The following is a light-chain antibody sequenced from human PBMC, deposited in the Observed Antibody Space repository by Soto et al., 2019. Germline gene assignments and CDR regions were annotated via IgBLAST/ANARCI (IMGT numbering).Light chain of an antibody. J-gene: IGKJ1*01. V-gene: IGKV4-1*01. CDR2: WTS. CDR1: QSVFYSSNNKNY. CDR3: QQYYTNPLS. Sequence: IVMTQSPDCLAVSLGERATINCKSSQSVFYSSNNKNYLSWYQQRPGQPPKLLIYWTSTREYGVPDRFSGSGSGTEFTLTISSLQAEDVAVYYCQQYYTNPLSFGKGTKVDIK.